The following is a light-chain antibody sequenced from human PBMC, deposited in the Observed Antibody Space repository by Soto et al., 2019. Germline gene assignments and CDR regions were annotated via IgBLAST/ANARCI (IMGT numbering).Light chain of an antibody. V-gene: IGKV1-27*01. Sequence: DVQMTQPPSSLSASAGDRVTITCRASQGIHNSIAWYQQKPGKPPKLLMYAPSTLQPGVPSRFSASGYGIDFTFTISSLQSEYVATYYCQKYDSGLRTFGGGTTVVFK. CDR1: QGIHNS. CDR3: QKYDSGLRT. CDR2: APS. J-gene: IGKJ4*01.